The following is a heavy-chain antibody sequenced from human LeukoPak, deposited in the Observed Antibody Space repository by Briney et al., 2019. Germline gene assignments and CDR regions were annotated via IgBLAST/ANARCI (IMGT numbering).Heavy chain of an antibody. CDR2: FDAEDGET. Sequence: GASVKVSCKVSGYTLTELSMHWVRQAPGKGLEWMGGFDAEDGETIYAQRFQGRVTMTEDTSTDTAYMELSSLRSEDTAVYYCATGRTGGIFVDSWYSFPRYGMDVWGQGTTVTVSS. J-gene: IGHJ6*01. CDR1: GYTLTELS. D-gene: IGHD2-15*01. CDR3: ATGRTGGIFVDSWYSFPRYGMDV. V-gene: IGHV1-24*01.